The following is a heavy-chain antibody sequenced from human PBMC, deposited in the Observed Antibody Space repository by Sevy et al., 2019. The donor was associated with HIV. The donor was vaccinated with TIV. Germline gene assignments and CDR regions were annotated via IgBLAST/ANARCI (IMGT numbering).Heavy chain of an antibody. V-gene: IGHV3-7*01. CDR1: GFSFSIYW. J-gene: IGHJ3*02. D-gene: IGHD2-2*02. CDR2: MKQDGSEE. CDR3: ARNNCSITNCYMGDVFDI. Sequence: GGSLRLSCAASGFSFSIYWMSWVRQAPGKGLEWVATMKQDGSEEDYVDSVKGRFTISRDNAKNSLFLQMNSLRAEDTAVYYCARNNCSITNCYMGDVFDIWGQGTMVTVSS.